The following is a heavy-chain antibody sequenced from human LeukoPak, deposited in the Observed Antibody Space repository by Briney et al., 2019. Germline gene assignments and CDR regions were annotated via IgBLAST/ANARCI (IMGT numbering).Heavy chain of an antibody. Sequence: SVKVSCKASGGTFSSYAISWVRQAPGQGLEWKGGIIPIFGTANYAQKFQGRVTITADESTSTAYMELSSLRSEDTAVYYCARLDIVATINPDRGDWGQGTLVTVSS. D-gene: IGHD5-12*01. CDR3: ARLDIVATINPDRGD. V-gene: IGHV1-69*13. CDR1: GGTFSSYA. J-gene: IGHJ4*02. CDR2: IIPIFGTA.